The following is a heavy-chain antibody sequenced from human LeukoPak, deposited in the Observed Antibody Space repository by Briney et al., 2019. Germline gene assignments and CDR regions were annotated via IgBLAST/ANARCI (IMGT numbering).Heavy chain of an antibody. CDR1: GYSISSGSY. Sequence: SETLSLTCTVSGYSISSGSYWGWIRQPPGKGLEWIGSIHHSGSTYHNPSLKSRVTISVDASKNQLSLKLSSVTAADTAVYYCARAFGVVIYFDYWGQGTLVTVSS. V-gene: IGHV4-38-2*02. CDR3: ARAFGVVIYFDY. D-gene: IGHD3-3*01. CDR2: IHHSGST. J-gene: IGHJ4*02.